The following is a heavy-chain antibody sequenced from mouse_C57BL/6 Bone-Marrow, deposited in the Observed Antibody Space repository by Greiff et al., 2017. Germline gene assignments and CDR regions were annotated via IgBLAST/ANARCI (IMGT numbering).Heavy chain of an antibody. D-gene: IGHD1-2*01. CDR2: IYPGNSDT. Sequence: VQLQQSGTVLARPGASVKMSCKTSGYTFTSYWMHWVKQRPGQGLEWIGAIYPGNSDTSYNQKFKGKAKLTAVTSASTAYMELSSLTNEDSAVYYCTRSTLSDYAMDYWGQGTSVTVSS. CDR3: TRSTLSDYAMDY. J-gene: IGHJ4*01. V-gene: IGHV1-5*01. CDR1: GYTFTSYW.